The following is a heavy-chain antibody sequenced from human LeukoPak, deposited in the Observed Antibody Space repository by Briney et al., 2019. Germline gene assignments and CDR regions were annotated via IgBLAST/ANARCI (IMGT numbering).Heavy chain of an antibody. V-gene: IGHV4-59*01. CDR2: IYYSGST. CDR1: GGSISSYY. J-gene: IGHJ4*02. CDR3: ARIRKRAHFDY. Sequence: PSETLSLTCTVSGGSISSYYWSWIRQPPGKGLEWIGYIYYSGSTNYIPSLKSRVTISIDTSKNQFSLKLSSVTAADTAVYYCARIRKRAHFDYWGQGTLVTVSS. D-gene: IGHD6-25*01.